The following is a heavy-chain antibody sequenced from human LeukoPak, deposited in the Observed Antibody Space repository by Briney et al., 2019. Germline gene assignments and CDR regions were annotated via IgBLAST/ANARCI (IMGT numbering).Heavy chain of an antibody. Sequence: ASVKVSCKASGYTFTSYGISWVRQAPGQGLEWMGGIIPIFGTANYAQKFQGRVTITADESTSTAYMELSSLRSEDTAVYYCASGVGVVPAAQSLAFDYWGQGTLVTVSS. V-gene: IGHV1-69*13. CDR2: IIPIFGTA. J-gene: IGHJ4*02. CDR3: ASGVGVVPAAQSLAFDY. D-gene: IGHD2-2*01. CDR1: GYTFTSYG.